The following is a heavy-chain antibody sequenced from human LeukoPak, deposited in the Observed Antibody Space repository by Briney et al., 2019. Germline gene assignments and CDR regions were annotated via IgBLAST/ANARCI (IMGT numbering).Heavy chain of an antibody. CDR1: GFTFSSYG. Sequence: GGSLRLSCAASGFTFSSYGMHWVRQAPGKGLEWVAVISYDESNKYYADSVKGRFTISRDNSKNTLYLQMNSLRAEDTAVYYCAKSRGCSSTSCLVDYWGQGTLVTVS. V-gene: IGHV3-30*18. CDR3: AKSRGCSSTSCLVDY. D-gene: IGHD2-2*01. J-gene: IGHJ4*02. CDR2: ISYDESNK.